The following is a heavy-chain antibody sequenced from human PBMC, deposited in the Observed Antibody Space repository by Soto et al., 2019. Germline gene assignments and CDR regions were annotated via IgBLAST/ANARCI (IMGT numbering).Heavy chain of an antibody. CDR1: GGSISGGVHS. V-gene: IGHV4-30-4*01. J-gene: IGHJ2*01. D-gene: IGHD2-8*01. Sequence: QVQLQESGPGLVKPSETLSLTCTVSGGSISGGVHSWSWIRQPPGKGLELIGHIFDSGSTYYNPFLKSRLTISVDTSKTPFSLMLSSVTAADTAVYSCAREILPLTNDWYFDLWGRGTLVTVSS. CDR3: AREILPLTNDWYFDL. CDR2: IFDSGST.